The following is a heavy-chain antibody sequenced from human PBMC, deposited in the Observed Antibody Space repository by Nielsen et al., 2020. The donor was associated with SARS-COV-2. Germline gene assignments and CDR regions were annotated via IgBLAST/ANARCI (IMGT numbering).Heavy chain of an antibody. CDR1: GFTFDDYA. CDR3: ARELRFLEWLLYGVFDY. Sequence: SLKISCAASGFTFDDYAMHWVRQAPGKGPEWVSGISWNSGSIGYADSVKGRFTISRDNAKNSLYLQMNSLRAEDTAVYYCARELRFLEWLLYGVFDYWGQGTLVTVSS. V-gene: IGHV3-9*01. J-gene: IGHJ4*02. CDR2: ISWNSGSI. D-gene: IGHD3-3*01.